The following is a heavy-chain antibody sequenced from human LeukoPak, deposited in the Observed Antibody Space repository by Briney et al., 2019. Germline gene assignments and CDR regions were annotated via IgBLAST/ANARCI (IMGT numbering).Heavy chain of an antibody. CDR2: ISGSGDRT. V-gene: IGHV3-23*01. CDR1: GFTFSSYA. Sequence: GGSLRLSCAASGFTFSSYAMSWVRQAPGKGLEWVSSISGSGDRTYYADSVKGRFTISRDNSKNTLYLQMNSLRAEDTAVYYCAKAKSCNGGSCASWFDPWGQGTLVTVSS. D-gene: IGHD2-15*01. CDR3: AKAKSCNGGSCASWFDP. J-gene: IGHJ5*02.